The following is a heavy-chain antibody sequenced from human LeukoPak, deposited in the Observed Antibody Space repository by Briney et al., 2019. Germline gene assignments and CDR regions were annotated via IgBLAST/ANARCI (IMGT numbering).Heavy chain of an antibody. CDR2: IYYSGST. D-gene: IGHD2-2*01. V-gene: IGHV4-39*07. CDR1: GGSISSSSYY. J-gene: IGHJ6*03. CDR3: ARVRDCSSTSCMRSSEYYYYMDV. Sequence: SETLSLTCTVSGGSISSSSYYWGWIRQPPGKGLEWIGSIYYSGSTYDNPSLKSRVTISVDTSKNQFSLKLSSVTAADTAVYYCARVRDCSSTSCMRSSEYYYYMDVWGKGTTVTVSS.